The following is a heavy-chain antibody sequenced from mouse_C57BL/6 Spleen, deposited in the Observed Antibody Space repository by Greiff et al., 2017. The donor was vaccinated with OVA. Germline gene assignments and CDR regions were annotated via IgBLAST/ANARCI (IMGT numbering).Heavy chain of an antibody. V-gene: IGHV5-4*01. CDR3: ARDRELTGTGFAY. CDR2: ISDGGSYT. J-gene: IGHJ3*01. CDR1: GFTFSSYA. D-gene: IGHD4-1*01. Sequence: EVNLVESGGGLVKPGGSLKLSCAASGFTFSSYAMSWVRQTPEKRLEWVATISDGGSYTYYPDNVKGRFTISRDNAKNNLYLQMSHLKSEDTAMYYCARDRELTGTGFAYWGQGTLVTVSA.